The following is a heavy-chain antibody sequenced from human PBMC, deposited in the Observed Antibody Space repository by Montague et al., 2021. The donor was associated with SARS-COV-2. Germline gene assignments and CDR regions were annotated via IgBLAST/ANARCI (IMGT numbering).Heavy chain of an antibody. CDR2: INRDGSST. D-gene: IGHD6-19*01. V-gene: IGHV3-74*01. CDR1: GFTFNNYW. J-gene: IGHJ4*02. CDR3: AREAYNSGDFDF. Sequence: SLSLSCSASGFTFNNYWMPWVRQVPRMGLLWVSRINRDGSSTTYXDSGKGRFTISRDNAKNALYLQVNSLRDDDTAEYYCAREAYNSGDFDFWGQGTLVTVSS.